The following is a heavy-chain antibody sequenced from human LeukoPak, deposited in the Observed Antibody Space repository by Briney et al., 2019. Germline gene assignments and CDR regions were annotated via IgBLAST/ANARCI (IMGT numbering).Heavy chain of an antibody. V-gene: IGHV4-39*01. D-gene: IGHD2-2*01. Sequence: SETLSLTCTVSGGSISSSSLYWDWIRQPPGKGLEWIGTVYYSGSAYYNPSLKSRVNTSVDTSKNQFSLKLSSVTAADPALYYCARHASSLGAGAFDIWGQGTMVTVSS. CDR2: VYYSGSA. J-gene: IGHJ3*02. CDR3: ARHASSLGAGAFDI. CDR1: GGSISSSSLY.